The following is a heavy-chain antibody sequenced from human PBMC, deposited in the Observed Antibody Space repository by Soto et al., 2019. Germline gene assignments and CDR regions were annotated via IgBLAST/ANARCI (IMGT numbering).Heavy chain of an antibody. CDR2: IYHTGNT. Sequence: PSETLSLTCAVSGGSISSSSWWSWVRQPPGKGLEWIGEIYHTGNTNYNPSLESRVTISVDKSKNQFSLNLNSVTAADTAVYYCARDSRAEAGNRRYYFAYWGQGTLVTVSS. J-gene: IGHJ4*02. V-gene: IGHV4-4*02. CDR3: ARDSRAEAGNRRYYFAY. CDR1: GGSISSSSW. D-gene: IGHD6-13*01.